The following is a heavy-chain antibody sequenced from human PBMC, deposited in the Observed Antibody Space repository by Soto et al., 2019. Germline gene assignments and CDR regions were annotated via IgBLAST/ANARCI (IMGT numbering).Heavy chain of an antibody. J-gene: IGHJ3*01. CDR2: ISAYNGNT. D-gene: IGHD2-15*01. CDR3: ARDHRGGTDAFDL. V-gene: IGHV1-18*01. Sequence: QVQLVQSGAEVKKPGASVKVSCKASGYTFTSFGISWVRQSPGQGLEWMGWISAYNGNTNYAENLQGRVTMTTDTSTRTAYMELSSLSSYDTAVYYCARDHRGGTDAFDLWGQGTMVTVSS. CDR1: GYTFTSFG.